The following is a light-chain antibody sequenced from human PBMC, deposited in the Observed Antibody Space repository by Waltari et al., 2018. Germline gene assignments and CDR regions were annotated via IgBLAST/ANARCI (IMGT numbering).Light chain of an antibody. CDR2: KIS. V-gene: IGKV2-24*01. CDR3: VQATQVPRT. CDR1: QSLVHSDGNTY. J-gene: IGKJ1*01. Sequence: DIVMTQTPLSSPVTLGQPASISCRSSQSLVHSDGNTYLNWLQQRPGQPPRLLIYKISSRSGGVPDRCRGSGAGADFTLKSSRVEAEDVVVYYCVQATQVPRTFGQGTKVEIK.